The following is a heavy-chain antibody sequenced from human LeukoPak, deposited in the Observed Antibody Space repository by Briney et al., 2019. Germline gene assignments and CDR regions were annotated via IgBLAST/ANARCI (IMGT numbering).Heavy chain of an antibody. D-gene: IGHD6-19*01. J-gene: IGHJ4*02. CDR1: GFTFNSYN. Sequence: PGGSLRLSCAASGFTFNSYNMNWVRQAPGKGMEWVSAISGSGDSTYYADSVKARFTISRDNSRNTLYLQMNNLRAEDTAVYYCAKSLDSTIGWYGPDQWGQGTLVTVSS. CDR2: ISGSGDST. CDR3: AKSLDSTIGWYGPDQ. V-gene: IGHV3-23*01.